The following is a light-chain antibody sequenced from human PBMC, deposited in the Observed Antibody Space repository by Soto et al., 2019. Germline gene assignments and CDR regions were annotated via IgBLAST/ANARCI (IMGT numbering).Light chain of an antibody. Sequence: QSVLTQPASVSGSPGQSITISCTGTSSDVGGYNYVAWYQQHPGKAPNLIIYEVSYRPSGVSTRFSASKSDNTASLTISGLQPEDEADYYCGSYTSSKTYVFGTGTKVTVL. V-gene: IGLV2-14*01. J-gene: IGLJ1*01. CDR1: SSDVGGYNY. CDR3: GSYTSSKTYV. CDR2: EVS.